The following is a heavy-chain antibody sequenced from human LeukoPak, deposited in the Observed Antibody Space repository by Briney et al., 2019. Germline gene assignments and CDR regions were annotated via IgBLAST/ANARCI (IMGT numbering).Heavy chain of an antibody. Sequence: SETLSLTCTVSGGSTSSCFCTWLRQSAGKGLEWIGRIHTSGSTNYNPSLKSRVSMSVDTSKNQFSLKLSSVTAADTAVYYCARDPEGHGYYFDYWGQGALVTVSS. CDR3: ARDPEGHGYYFDY. V-gene: IGHV4-4*07. CDR1: GGSTSSCF. D-gene: IGHD3-3*01. CDR2: IHTSGST. J-gene: IGHJ4*02.